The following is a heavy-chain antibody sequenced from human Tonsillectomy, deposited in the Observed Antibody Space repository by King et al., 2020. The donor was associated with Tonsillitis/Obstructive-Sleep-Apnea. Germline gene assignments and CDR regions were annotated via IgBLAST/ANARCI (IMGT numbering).Heavy chain of an antibody. CDR3: ARAGDYDAFDI. D-gene: IGHD4-17*01. V-gene: IGHV4-59*01. J-gene: IGHJ3*02. CDR2: IYYSGST. CDR1: GGSISNYY. Sequence: QLQESGPGLVKPSETLSLTCTVSGGSISNYYWSWIRQPPGKGLEWIAYIYYSGSTYSNPSLKSRVTLSVDTSKNQFSLKLSSVTAADTAVYYCARAGDYDAFDIWGQWTMVTVSS.